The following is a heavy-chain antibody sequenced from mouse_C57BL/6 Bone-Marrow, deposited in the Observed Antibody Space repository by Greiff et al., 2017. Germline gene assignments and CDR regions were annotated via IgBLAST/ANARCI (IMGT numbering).Heavy chain of an antibody. Sequence: QVQLQQSGPGLVAPSQSLSITCTVSGFSLTSYGVHWVRQPPGQGLEWLVVIWSDGSTTYNSAHNSRLSISKDNSKSQVSLKMNSLQTDDTPMYYCARHSYCSNYDYAMDYWGQGTSVTVSS. CDR1: GFSLTSYG. V-gene: IGHV2-6-1*01. CDR2: IWSDGST. CDR3: ARHSYCSNYDYAMDY. D-gene: IGHD2-5*01. J-gene: IGHJ4*01.